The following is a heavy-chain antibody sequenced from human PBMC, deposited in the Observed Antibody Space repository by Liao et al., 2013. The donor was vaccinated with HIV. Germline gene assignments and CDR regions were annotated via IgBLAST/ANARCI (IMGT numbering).Heavy chain of an antibody. CDR1: GGSISSYY. J-gene: IGHJ6*03. CDR3: ARGLRYSYGYHYYYYNGR. V-gene: IGHV4-59*01. CDR2: IYYSGST. Sequence: QVQLQESGPGLVKPSETLSLTCTVSGGSISSYYWSWIRQPPGKGLEWIGFIYYSGSTNYNPSLKSRVTISVDTSKNQFSLKLSSVTAADTAVYYCARGLRYSYGYHYYYYNGRLGQRDHGHRLL. D-gene: IGHD5-18*01.